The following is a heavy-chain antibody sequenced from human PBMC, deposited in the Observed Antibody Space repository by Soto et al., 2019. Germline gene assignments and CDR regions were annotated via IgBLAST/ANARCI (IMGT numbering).Heavy chain of an antibody. CDR2: IKQDGSEK. Sequence: TGGSLRLSCAASGFTFSSYWMSWVRQAPGKGLEWVANIKQDGSEKYYVDSVKGRFTISRDNAKNSLYLQMNSLRAEDTAVYYCARVVKVHYDFWSGYYNGFDYWGQGTLVTVSS. V-gene: IGHV3-7*01. D-gene: IGHD3-3*01. J-gene: IGHJ4*02. CDR3: ARVVKVHYDFWSGYYNGFDY. CDR1: GFTFSSYW.